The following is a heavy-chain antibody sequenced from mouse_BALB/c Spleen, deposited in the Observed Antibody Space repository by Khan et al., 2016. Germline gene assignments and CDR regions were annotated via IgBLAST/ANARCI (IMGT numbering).Heavy chain of an antibody. V-gene: IGHV3-1*02. D-gene: IGHD2-12*01. J-gene: IGHJ4*01. CDR1: GYSITSGDS. CDR3: SRSYFYRYDYSIDY. Sequence: EVQLQESGPDLVKPSQSLSLTCTVSGYSITSGDSWQWIRQFPGNKLEWMGYIHYSGNTNYNPSLKSRISITRDTSKNQFFLLLNYENNEDTASYFCSRSYFYRYDYSIDYWGPGMSVTVSS. CDR2: IHYSGNT.